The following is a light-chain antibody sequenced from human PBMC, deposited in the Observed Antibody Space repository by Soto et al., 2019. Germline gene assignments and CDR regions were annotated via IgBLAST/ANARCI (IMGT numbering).Light chain of an antibody. CDR1: QGVGSN. Sequence: EIVMTQSPATLSVSPGETATLSCRASQGVGSNLAWYQQKPGQAPRLLIYAASTRATGIQARFSGSGSGTEFTLTISSLQSEDFAIYYCQQYNNWSFGQGTRLEIK. CDR2: AAS. J-gene: IGKJ5*01. V-gene: IGKV3-15*01. CDR3: QQYNNWS.